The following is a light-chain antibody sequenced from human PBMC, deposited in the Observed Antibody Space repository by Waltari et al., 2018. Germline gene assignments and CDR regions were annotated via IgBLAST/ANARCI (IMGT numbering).Light chain of an antibody. Sequence: QSALTQPRSVSGSPGQSVTIPCTGTSSDVGGYNYVSCYQQHPGKAPKLMIYDVSKRPSGVPDRFSGSKSGNTASLTISGLQAEDEADYYCCSYAGSYVFGTGTKVTVL. CDR2: DVS. V-gene: IGLV2-11*01. CDR3: CSYAGSYV. J-gene: IGLJ1*01. CDR1: SSDVGGYNY.